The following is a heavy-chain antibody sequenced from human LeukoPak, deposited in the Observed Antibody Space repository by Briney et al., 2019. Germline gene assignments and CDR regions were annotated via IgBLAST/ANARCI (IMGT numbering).Heavy chain of an antibody. Sequence: PGGSLRLSCAAPRFTFSSYSMNWVRQAPGKGLEWVSSICSSSSYIYYAVSVKGRFTISRDNAKNSLYLQMNTLRAEDTAVYYFAREYRCGWYEKMDVWGKGTTVTVSS. V-gene: IGHV3-21*01. CDR1: RFTFSSYS. CDR2: ICSSSSYI. CDR3: AREYRCGWYEKMDV. D-gene: IGHD6-19*01. J-gene: IGHJ6*04.